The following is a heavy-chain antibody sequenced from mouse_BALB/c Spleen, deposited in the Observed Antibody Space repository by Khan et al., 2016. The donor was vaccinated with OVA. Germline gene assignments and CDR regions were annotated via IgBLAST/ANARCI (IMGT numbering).Heavy chain of an antibody. CDR1: GYTFTTYW. Sequence: QVQLKQSGAELAKPGASVKMSCKVSGYTFTTYWMHWLKQRPGQGLAWIGYINPTSGYTDYNEKFKDRATLSADKSSSTAYEQQSSLTSEDAAVYYCTKDRIDYWGQGTTLTVSS. CDR2: INPTSGYT. J-gene: IGHJ2*01. V-gene: IGHV1-7*01. CDR3: TKDRIDY.